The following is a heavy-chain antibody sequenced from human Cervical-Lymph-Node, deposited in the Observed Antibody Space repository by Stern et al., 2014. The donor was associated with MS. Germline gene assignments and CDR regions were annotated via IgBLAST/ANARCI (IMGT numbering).Heavy chain of an antibody. V-gene: IGHV3-73*02. J-gene: IGHJ4*02. Sequence: VLLVESGGGLVQPGGALYLSCAAFGFTFSDSPMHWVRQASGKGLEWVGRIRSKSNNYGTAYAASVKGRFTISRDDSKNTAYLQLNSLKTEDTAVYYCTRSSSIAAFDYWGQGTLVTVSS. CDR2: IRSKSNNYGT. CDR3: TRSSSIAAFDY. D-gene: IGHD6-6*01. CDR1: GFTFSDSP.